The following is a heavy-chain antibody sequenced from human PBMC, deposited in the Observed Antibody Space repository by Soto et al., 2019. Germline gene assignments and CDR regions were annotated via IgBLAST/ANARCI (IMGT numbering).Heavy chain of an antibody. J-gene: IGHJ3*02. CDR1: GFTFSSYG. D-gene: IGHD6-13*01. V-gene: IGHV3-33*01. CDR3: HIAAAGPDAFDI. Sequence: QVQLVESGGGVVQPGRSLRLSCAASGFTFSSYGMHWVRQAPGKGLEWVAVIWYDGSNKYYADSVKGRFTISRDNSKNALYLQMNSLRAEDTAVYYCHIAAAGPDAFDIWGQGTMVTVSS. CDR2: IWYDGSNK.